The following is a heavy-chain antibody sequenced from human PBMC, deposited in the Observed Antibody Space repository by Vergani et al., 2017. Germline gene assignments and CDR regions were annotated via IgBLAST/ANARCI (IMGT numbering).Heavy chain of an antibody. CDR1: GFTFSGSA. CDR2: IRSKANSYAT. CDR3: ARGSYYDSSGYDKGVDY. J-gene: IGHJ4*02. D-gene: IGHD3-22*01. Sequence: VQLVQSGAEVKKPGASVKVSCKASGFTFSGSAMHWVRQASGKGLEWVGRIRSKANSYATAYAASVKGRFTISRDDSKNTAYLQMNSLRAEDTAVYYCARGSYYDSSGYDKGVDYWGQGTLVTVSS. V-gene: IGHV3-73*01.